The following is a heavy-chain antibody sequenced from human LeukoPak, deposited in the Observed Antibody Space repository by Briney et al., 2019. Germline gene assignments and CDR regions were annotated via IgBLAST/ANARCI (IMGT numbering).Heavy chain of an antibody. V-gene: IGHV3-21*01. D-gene: IGHD1-26*01. CDR3: ARDWGSPPVGATTFDY. CDR2: ISSSSSYI. Sequence: GGSLRLSCAASGFTFSSYSMNWVRQAPGKGLEWVSSISSSSSYIYYADSVKGRFTISRDNAKNSLYLQMNSLRAEDTAVCYCARDWGSPPVGATTFDYWGQGTLVTVSS. J-gene: IGHJ4*02. CDR1: GFTFSSYS.